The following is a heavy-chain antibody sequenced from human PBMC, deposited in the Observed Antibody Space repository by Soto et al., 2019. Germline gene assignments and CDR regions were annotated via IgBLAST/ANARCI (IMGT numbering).Heavy chain of an antibody. V-gene: IGHV6-1*01. CDR3: ARNTMVHYYYYYYMDV. Sequence: SQTLSLTCAISGDSVSSNSAAWNWIRQSPSRGLEWLGRTYYRSKWYNDYAVSVKSRITINPDTSKNQFSLQLNSVTPEDTAVYYCARNTMVHYYYYYYMDVWGKGTTVTVSS. D-gene: IGHD3-10*01. J-gene: IGHJ6*03. CDR1: GDSVSSNSAA. CDR2: TYYRSKWYN.